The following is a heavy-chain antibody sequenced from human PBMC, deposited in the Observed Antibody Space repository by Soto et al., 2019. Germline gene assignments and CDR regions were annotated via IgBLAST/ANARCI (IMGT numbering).Heavy chain of an antibody. CDR1: GFSISDYG. V-gene: IGHV3-30*18. D-gene: IGHD1-26*01. Sequence: GGSLRLSCAASGFSISDYGMEWVRQAPGKGLEWVALISYDGSNTYYADSVKGRFTISRDNSKDTLFLQMTGLRREDTAVYYCAKGAGDRLSLGMDVWGQGTTVTVSS. CDR3: AKGAGDRLSLGMDV. J-gene: IGHJ6*02. CDR2: ISYDGSNT.